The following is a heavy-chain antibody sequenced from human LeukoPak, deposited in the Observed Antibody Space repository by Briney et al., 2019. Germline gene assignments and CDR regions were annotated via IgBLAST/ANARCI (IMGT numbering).Heavy chain of an antibody. CDR3: ARGERWLQLRPFDY. D-gene: IGHD5-24*01. CDR1: GYTFTGYY. CDR2: INPNSGGT. V-gene: IGHV1-2*02. J-gene: IGHJ4*02. Sequence: ASVKVSCKASGYTFTGYYMHWVRQAPGQGLEWMGWINPNSGGTNYAQKFQGRVTMTRDTSISAAYMELSRLSSDDTAVYYCARGERWLQLRPFDYWGQGTLVTVSS.